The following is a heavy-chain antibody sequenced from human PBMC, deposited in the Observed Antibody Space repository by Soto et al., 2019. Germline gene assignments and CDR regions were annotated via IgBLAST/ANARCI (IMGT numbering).Heavy chain of an antibody. Sequence: ASVKVSCKASGYTFTSYAIHWVRQAPGQRLEWMGWINAGNGNTKYSQKFQGRVTITRDTSASTAYMELSSLRSEDTAVYYCARAARPWRYFDYWGQGTLVTVSS. CDR1: GYTFTSYA. J-gene: IGHJ4*02. CDR2: INAGNGNT. D-gene: IGHD6-6*01. CDR3: ARAARPWRYFDY. V-gene: IGHV1-3*01.